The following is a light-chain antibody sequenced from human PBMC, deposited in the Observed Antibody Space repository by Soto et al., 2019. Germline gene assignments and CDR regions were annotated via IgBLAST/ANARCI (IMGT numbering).Light chain of an antibody. CDR2: GAS. CDR1: QSVSSNY. J-gene: IGKJ5*01. Sequence: ESGVTQSLGTVSLSPKERATLSCRASQSVSSNYLVWYQQKPGQALRLLVYGASSRATGIPDRFSGSGSGTDFTLTISRLEPEDFAVYFCQQYGSSPITFGQGTRLEIK. CDR3: QQYGSSPIT. V-gene: IGKV3-20*01.